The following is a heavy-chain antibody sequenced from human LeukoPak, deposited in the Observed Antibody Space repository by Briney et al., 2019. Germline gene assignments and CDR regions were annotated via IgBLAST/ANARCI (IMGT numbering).Heavy chain of an antibody. D-gene: IGHD6-19*01. J-gene: IGHJ4*02. V-gene: IGHV3-30*14. CDR3: AKDPGTGSVSGIFYFDY. CDR1: GLTLSRHP. Sequence: GRSLRLSCAASGLTLSRHPMHWVRQAPGKGLEWVAVIVYEGRETYYKESGKGRYTLSRDNSKNTLYHQLDSLRREDTAVNYGAKDPGTGSVSGIFYFDYWGQGTLLTVSS. CDR2: IVYEGRET.